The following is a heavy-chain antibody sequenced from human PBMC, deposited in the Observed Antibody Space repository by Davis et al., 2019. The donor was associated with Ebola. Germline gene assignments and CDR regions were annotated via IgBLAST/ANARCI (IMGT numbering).Heavy chain of an antibody. CDR3: TPDSSARGVDY. D-gene: IGHD3-10*01. J-gene: IGHJ4*02. Sequence: PSETLSLTCAASGFTFSGSAMHWVRQASGKGLEWVGRIRSKANSYATAYAASVKGRFTISRDDSKNTAYLQMNSLKTEDTAVYYCTPDSSARGVDYWGQGTLVTVSS. CDR1: GFTFSGSA. CDR2: IRSKANSYAT. V-gene: IGHV3-73*01.